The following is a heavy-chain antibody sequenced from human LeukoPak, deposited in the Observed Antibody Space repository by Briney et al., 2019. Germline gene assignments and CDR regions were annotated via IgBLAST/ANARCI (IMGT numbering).Heavy chain of an antibody. CDR1: GGSISSYY. V-gene: IGHV4-4*07. CDR3: ARDQEPAAMSYYYYYGMDV. J-gene: IGHJ6*02. Sequence: PSETLSLTCTVSGGSISSYYWSWIRQPAGKGLEWIGRIYTSGSTNYNPSLKGRVTMSVDTSKNQFSLKLSSVTAADTAVYYCARDQEPAAMSYYYYYGMDVWGQGTTVTVSS. CDR2: IYTSGST. D-gene: IGHD2-2*01.